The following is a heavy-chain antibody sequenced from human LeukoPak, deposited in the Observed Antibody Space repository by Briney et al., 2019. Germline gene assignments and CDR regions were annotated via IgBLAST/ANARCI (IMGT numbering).Heavy chain of an antibody. CDR1: GYSISSGYY. J-gene: IGHJ4*02. CDR3: ARDQDYGGNSGFDY. CDR2: IYHSGST. V-gene: IGHV4-38-2*02. Sequence: SETLSLTCAVSGYSISSGYYWGWTRQPPGKGLEWIGSIYHSGSTYYNPSLKSRVTISVDTSKNQFSLKLSSVTAADTAVYYCARDQDYGGNSGFDYWGQGTLVTVSS. D-gene: IGHD4-23*01.